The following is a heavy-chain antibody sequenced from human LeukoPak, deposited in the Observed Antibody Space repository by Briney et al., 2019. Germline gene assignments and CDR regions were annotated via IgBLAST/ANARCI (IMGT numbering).Heavy chain of an antibody. J-gene: IGHJ4*02. V-gene: IGHV3-64*01. CDR3: ARFSYDSSGYTDY. D-gene: IGHD3-22*01. CDR2: ISSNGGST. CDR1: GFTFSSYA. Sequence: GGSLRLSCAASGFTFSSYAMHWVRQAPGKGLEYVSAISSNGGSTYYANSVKGRFTISRDNSKNTLYLQMGSLRAEDMAVYYCARFSYDSSGYTDYWGQGTLVTVSS.